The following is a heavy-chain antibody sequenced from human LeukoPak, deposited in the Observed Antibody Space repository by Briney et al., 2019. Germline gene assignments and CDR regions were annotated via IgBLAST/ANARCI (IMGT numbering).Heavy chain of an antibody. V-gene: IGHV1-18*01. CDR3: ARDPVVRGVIIDY. D-gene: IGHD3-10*01. J-gene: IGHJ4*02. CDR1: GYTFTSYG. Sequence: ASVKVSCKASGYTFTSYGISWVRQAPGQGLEWMGWISAYNGNTNYAQRLQGRATMTTDTSTSTAHMELRSLRSDDTAVYYCARDPVVRGVIIDYWGQGTLVTVSS. CDR2: ISAYNGNT.